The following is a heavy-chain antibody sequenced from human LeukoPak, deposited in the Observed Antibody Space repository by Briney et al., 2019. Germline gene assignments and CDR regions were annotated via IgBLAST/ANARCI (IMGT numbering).Heavy chain of an antibody. CDR2: IVVGSGNT. V-gene: IGHV1-58*01. Sequence: GASVKVSCKASGFTFTSSAVQWVRQARGQRLEWIGWIVVGSGNTNYAQKFQERVTITRDMSTSTAYMELSSLRSEDTAVYYCARDQGATYYDILTGYYETHGVSYYFDYWGQGTLVTVSS. CDR1: GFTFTSSA. J-gene: IGHJ4*02. CDR3: ARDQGATYYDILTGYYETHGVSYYFDY. D-gene: IGHD3-9*01.